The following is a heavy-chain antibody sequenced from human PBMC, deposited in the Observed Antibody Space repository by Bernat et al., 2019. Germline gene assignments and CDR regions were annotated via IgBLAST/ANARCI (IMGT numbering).Heavy chain of an antibody. V-gene: IGHV3-74*01. CDR3: ASLSCGSRTCSDY. CDR1: GFTFSSNW. Sequence: EVQLVESGGGLVQPGGSLRLSCAASGFTFSSNWMHWVRQAPGKGLVWVSSIKSDGGITTYADSVKGRFTISRDNAKNTLYLQMNSLRAEDTAVYFCASLSCGSRTCSDYWGQGTLGTVSS. J-gene: IGHJ4*02. D-gene: IGHD2-2*01. CDR2: IKSDGGIT.